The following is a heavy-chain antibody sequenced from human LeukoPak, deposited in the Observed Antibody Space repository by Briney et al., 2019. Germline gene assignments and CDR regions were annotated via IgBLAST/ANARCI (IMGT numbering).Heavy chain of an antibody. CDR3: ARDRESGYSSSWYIDCFDY. CDR1: GFTFSTYS. Sequence: GGSLRLFCAVSGFTFSTYSMNWVRQAPGKGLEWVSYISSSSSSMFYAGSVKGRFTISRDNAKNSLYLQMNSLRAEDTAVYYCARDRESGYSSSWYIDCFDYWGQGTLVTVSS. V-gene: IGHV3-48*01. D-gene: IGHD6-13*01. J-gene: IGHJ4*02. CDR2: ISSSSSSM.